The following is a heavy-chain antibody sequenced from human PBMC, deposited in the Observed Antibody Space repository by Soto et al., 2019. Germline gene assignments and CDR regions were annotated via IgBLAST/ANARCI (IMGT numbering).Heavy chain of an antibody. CDR3: AKDVYCSTTGRLRNIVHC. Sequence: QVQLVESGGGVVQPGRSLRLSCAASGFTFSNYGMHWVRQAPGKGLEWVSIMSYDGINKLYADSVKGRFTISRDNSKNTLHLQMDSLRAEDTAVYYCAKDVYCSTTGRLRNIVHCWGQGTLVTVSS. D-gene: IGHD2-2*01. V-gene: IGHV3-30*18. CDR1: GFTFSNYG. CDR2: MSYDGINK. J-gene: IGHJ4*02.